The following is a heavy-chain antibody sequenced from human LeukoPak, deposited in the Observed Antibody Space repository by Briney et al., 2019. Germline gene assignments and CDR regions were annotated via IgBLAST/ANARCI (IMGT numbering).Heavy chain of an antibody. Sequence: SQTLSLTCTVSGGSISSYYWSWIRQPAGKGLEWIGRIYTSGSTNYNPSLKSRVTTSVDTSKNQFSLKLSSVTAADTAVYYCARTTYYYDSSGYRPSYFDYWGQGTLVTVSS. CDR1: GGSISSYY. CDR3: ARTTYYYDSSGYRPSYFDY. D-gene: IGHD3-22*01. V-gene: IGHV4-4*07. J-gene: IGHJ4*02. CDR2: IYTSGST.